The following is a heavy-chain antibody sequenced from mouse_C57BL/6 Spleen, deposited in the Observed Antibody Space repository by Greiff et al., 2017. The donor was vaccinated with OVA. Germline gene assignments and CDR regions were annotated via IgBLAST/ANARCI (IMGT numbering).Heavy chain of an antibody. J-gene: IGHJ4*01. CDR2: IDPSDSET. V-gene: IGHV1-52*01. Sequence: QVQLQQPGAELVRPGSSVKLSCKASGYTFTSYWMHWVKQRPIQGLEWIGNIDPSDSETQYNQKFKDKATLTVDTSSSTAYMLLSSLTSEVSAVYYCAKGGSYAMDYWGQGTSVTVSS. CDR1: GYTFTSYW. CDR3: AKGGSYAMDY.